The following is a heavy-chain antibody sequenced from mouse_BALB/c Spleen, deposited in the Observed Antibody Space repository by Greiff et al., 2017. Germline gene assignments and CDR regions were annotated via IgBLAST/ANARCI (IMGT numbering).Heavy chain of an antibody. J-gene: IGHJ2*01. CDR3: ARHDPYYFDY. Sequence: EVHLVESGGGLVKPGGSLKLSCAASGFTFSSYTMSWVRQTPEKRLEWVATISSGGSYTYYPDSVKGRFTISRDNAKNTLYLQMSSLKSEDTAMYYCARHDPYYFDYWSQGTTLTVSS. CDR2: ISSGGSYT. V-gene: IGHV5-6-4*01. CDR1: GFTFSSYT.